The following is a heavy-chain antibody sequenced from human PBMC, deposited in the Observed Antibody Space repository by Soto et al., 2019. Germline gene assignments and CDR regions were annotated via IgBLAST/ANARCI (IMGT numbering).Heavy chain of an antibody. CDR3: AREEAYCGGDCYYGMDV. CDR1: GGTFSSYT. V-gene: IGHV1-69*08. D-gene: IGHD2-21*01. CDR2: IIPILGIA. J-gene: IGHJ6*02. Sequence: QVQLAQSGAEVKKPRSSVKVSCKASGGTFSSYTISWVRQAPGQGLEWMGRIIPILGIANYAQKFQGRVTITADKSTSTAYMELSSLRSEDTAVYYCAREEAYCGGDCYYGMDVWGQGTTVTVSS.